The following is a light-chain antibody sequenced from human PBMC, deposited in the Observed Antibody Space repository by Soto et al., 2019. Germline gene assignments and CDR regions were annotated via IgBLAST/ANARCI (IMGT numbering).Light chain of an antibody. Sequence: EIVMTQSPATLSVSPGERATLSCRASQSVSSNLAWYQQKPGQAPRLLIYGASTRATGIPARFSGSGSGTEFTLTISSLQSEDFAVYYCQQYNTWPRTFAQAPQVDIK. J-gene: IGKJ1*01. CDR1: QSVSSN. CDR2: GAS. CDR3: QQYNTWPRT. V-gene: IGKV3-15*01.